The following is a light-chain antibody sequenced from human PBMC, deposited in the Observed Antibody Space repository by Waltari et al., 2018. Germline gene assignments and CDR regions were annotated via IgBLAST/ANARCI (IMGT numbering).Light chain of an antibody. Sequence: QSVLTQPPSVSGAPGQRVTISCTGNSSNNGAGSDVHWYQQLPGTAPKPLIYGNSNRPSGVPDRFSGSKSGTSASLAITGLQAEDEADYYCQSYDSSLRGVFGTGTKVTVL. CDR3: QSYDSSLRGV. CDR1: SSNNGAGSD. J-gene: IGLJ1*01. CDR2: GNS. V-gene: IGLV1-40*01.